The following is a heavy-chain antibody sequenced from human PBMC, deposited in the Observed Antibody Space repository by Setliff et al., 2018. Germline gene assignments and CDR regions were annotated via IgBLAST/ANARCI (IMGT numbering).Heavy chain of an antibody. J-gene: IGHJ6*02. CDR1: DGAFSTYY. CDR2: MHQSGRI. D-gene: IGHD3-22*01. V-gene: IGHV4-34*01. CDR3: AREGPESDSSGHMDV. Sequence: PSETLSLTCDVYDGAFSTYYWTWIRQPPGKGLEWIGDMHQSGRINFNPSLKSRVTMSADPSKNQFSLKVTSVTAADTAVYYCAREGPESDSSGHMDVWGQGTTVTVS.